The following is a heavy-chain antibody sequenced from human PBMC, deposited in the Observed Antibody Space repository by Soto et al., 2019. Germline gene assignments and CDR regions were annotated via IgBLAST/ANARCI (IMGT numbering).Heavy chain of an antibody. CDR3: AKVLTGYYYYFEY. J-gene: IGHJ4*02. D-gene: IGHD3-9*01. CDR2: VGGSGEYT. V-gene: IGHV3-23*01. Sequence: GGSLRLSCAASGFTFSSYAMIWVRQAQGKGLEWVSGVGGSGEYTYYADSVKGRFTISRDNSKSTVYLQISSLRAEDTAVYYCAKVLTGYYYYFEYWGQGTLVTVSS. CDR1: GFTFSSYA.